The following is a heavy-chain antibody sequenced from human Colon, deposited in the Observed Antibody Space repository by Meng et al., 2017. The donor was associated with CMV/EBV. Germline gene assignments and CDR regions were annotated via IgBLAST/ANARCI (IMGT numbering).Heavy chain of an antibody. CDR3: AKDDWEGHDI. D-gene: IGHD1-26*01. Sequence: GESLMISCAASGFTFSNYAMSWVRQAPGKGLEWVSTITRGADSTFYADSVKGRFSISRDNSDNTLYLEMSNLRAEDTAVYFCAKDDWEGHDIWGQGTLVTVSS. V-gene: IGHV3-23*01. J-gene: IGHJ4*02. CDR1: GFTFSNYA. CDR2: ITRGADST.